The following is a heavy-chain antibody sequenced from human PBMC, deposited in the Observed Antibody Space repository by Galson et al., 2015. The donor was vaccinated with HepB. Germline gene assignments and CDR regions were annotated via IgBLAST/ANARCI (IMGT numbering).Heavy chain of an antibody. CDR1: GFTFSSYA. V-gene: IGHV3-64D*06. CDR2: ISSNGGST. CDR3: VKAPIVATIFRFADY. J-gene: IGHJ4*02. Sequence: SLRLSCAASGFTFSSYAMHWVRQAPGKGLEYVSAISSNGGSTYYADSVKGRFTISRDNSKNTLYLQMSSLRAEDTAVYYCVKAPIVATIFRFADYWGQGTLVTVSS. D-gene: IGHD5-12*01.